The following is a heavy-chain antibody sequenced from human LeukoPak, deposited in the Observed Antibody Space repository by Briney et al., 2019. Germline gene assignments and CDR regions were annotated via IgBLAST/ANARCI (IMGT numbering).Heavy chain of an antibody. CDR2: IYYSGST. V-gene: IGHV4-59*08. CDR3: ARLSPDYYGSGSYYKFGNCWFDP. J-gene: IGHJ5*02. CDR1: GGSISSYY. Sequence: SETLSLTCTVPGGSISSYYWSWIRQPPGKGLEWIGYIYYSGSTNYNPSLKSRVTISVDTSKNQFSLKLSSVTAADTAVYYCARLSPDYYGSGSYYKFGNCWFDPWGQGTLVTVSS. D-gene: IGHD3-10*01.